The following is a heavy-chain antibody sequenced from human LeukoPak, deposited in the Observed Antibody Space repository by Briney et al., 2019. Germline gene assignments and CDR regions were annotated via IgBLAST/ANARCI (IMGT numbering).Heavy chain of an antibody. Sequence: ASVKVSCKASGYTFIDYYMHWVRQAPGQGLEWMGWINPKTGGTRCSQKFQGRVTMTRDRSISTAYMEVTGLESDDTAVYYCARGSGFSRFDYWGQGALVTVSS. D-gene: IGHD6-19*01. CDR3: ARGSGFSRFDY. CDR2: INPKTGGT. CDR1: GYTFIDYY. V-gene: IGHV1-2*02. J-gene: IGHJ4*02.